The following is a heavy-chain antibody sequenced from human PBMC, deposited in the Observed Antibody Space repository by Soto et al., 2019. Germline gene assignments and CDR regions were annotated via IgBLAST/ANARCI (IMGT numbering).Heavy chain of an antibody. CDR2: ISAHNGNT. CDR3: ARGRYGDY. Sequence: QVHLVQSGAEVKKPGASVKVSCKGSGYGFTTYGITWVRQAPGQGLEWMAWISAHNGNTNYAQKVQGRVTVTRDTSTSTASMELRSLRYDDTAVYYCARGRYGDYWGQGDLVTVSS. V-gene: IGHV1-18*01. CDR1: GYGFTTYG. J-gene: IGHJ4*02. D-gene: IGHD1-1*01.